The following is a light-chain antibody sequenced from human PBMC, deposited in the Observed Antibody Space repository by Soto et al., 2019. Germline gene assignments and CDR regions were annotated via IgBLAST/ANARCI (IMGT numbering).Light chain of an antibody. Sequence: EIVLTQSPATLSLSPGERATLSCRASQSVSSSYLAWYQQKPGQAPRLLIYGSSSRATGIPDRFSGSGSGTDFSLTISRLDPEDFAVYFCQQYGSSPLTFGPGTKVDIK. CDR2: GSS. CDR3: QQYGSSPLT. J-gene: IGKJ3*01. CDR1: QSVSSSY. V-gene: IGKV3-20*01.